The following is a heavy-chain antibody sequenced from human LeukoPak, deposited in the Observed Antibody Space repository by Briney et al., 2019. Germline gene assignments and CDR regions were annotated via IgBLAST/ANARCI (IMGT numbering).Heavy chain of an antibody. D-gene: IGHD3-10*01. CDR2: ISSSGSTK. Sequence: GGSLRLSCAASGFTFSSYEMNWVRQAPGKGLEWVSYISSSGSTKYYADSVKGRFTISRDNAKNSLYLQMNSLRAEDTAVYYCARHYYYGSGSYYGRDYYYYGMDVWGKGTTVTVSS. CDR3: ARHYYYGSGSYYGRDYYYYGMDV. CDR1: GFTFSSYE. V-gene: IGHV3-48*03. J-gene: IGHJ6*04.